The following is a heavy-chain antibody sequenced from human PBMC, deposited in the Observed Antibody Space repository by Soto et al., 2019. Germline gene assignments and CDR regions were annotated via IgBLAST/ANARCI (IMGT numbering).Heavy chain of an antibody. Sequence: HPGGSLRLSCAASGFTFSSYAMSWVRQAPGKGLEWVSAISGSGGSTYYADSVKGRFTISRDNSKNTLYLQMNSLRAEDTAVYYCAKQAYDFWSGYSPDYYMDVWGKGTTVTVSS. CDR1: GFTFSSYA. CDR2: ISGSGGST. J-gene: IGHJ6*03. CDR3: AKQAYDFWSGYSPDYYMDV. D-gene: IGHD3-3*01. V-gene: IGHV3-23*01.